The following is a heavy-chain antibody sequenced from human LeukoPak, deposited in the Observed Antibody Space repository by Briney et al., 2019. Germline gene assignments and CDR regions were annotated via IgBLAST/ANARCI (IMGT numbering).Heavy chain of an antibody. Sequence: PSETLSLTCAVSGGSISSGGYSWSWIRQPPGKGLEWIGYIYYSDTYYNPSLKSRVTISADTSKNQFSLRLSSVTAADTAVYYCARAYDNTGYTIFDYWGQGTLVTVSS. CDR2: IYYSDT. D-gene: IGHD3-22*01. J-gene: IGHJ4*02. CDR3: ARAYDNTGYTIFDY. V-gene: IGHV4-30-4*07. CDR1: GGSISSGGYS.